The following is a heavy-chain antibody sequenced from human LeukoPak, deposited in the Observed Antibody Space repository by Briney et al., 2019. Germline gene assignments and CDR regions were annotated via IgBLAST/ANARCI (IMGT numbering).Heavy chain of an antibody. J-gene: IGHJ4*02. CDR2: ISWNSGSI. D-gene: IGHD1-26*01. V-gene: IGHV3-9*01. Sequence: GRSLRLSCAASGFTFDDYAMHWVRQAPGKGLEWVSGISWNSGSIGYADSVKGRFTISRDNAKNSLYLQMNSLRAEDTALYYCAKGEYSGSSLDYWGQGTLVTVSS. CDR1: GFTFDDYA. CDR3: AKGEYSGSSLDY.